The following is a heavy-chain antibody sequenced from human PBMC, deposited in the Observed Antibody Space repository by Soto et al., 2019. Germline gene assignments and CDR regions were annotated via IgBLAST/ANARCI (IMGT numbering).Heavy chain of an antibody. Sequence: SGTLSLTCAVYGGSFRGYYWGWIRQPPGKGLEWIGEINHSGSTNYNPSLKSRVTISVDTSKNQFSLKLSSVTAADTAVYYCARGVRVPAATHPPVFDYWGQGTLVTVSS. CDR1: GGSFRGYY. J-gene: IGHJ4*02. CDR2: INHSGST. CDR3: ARGVRVPAATHPPVFDY. D-gene: IGHD2-2*01. V-gene: IGHV4-34*01.